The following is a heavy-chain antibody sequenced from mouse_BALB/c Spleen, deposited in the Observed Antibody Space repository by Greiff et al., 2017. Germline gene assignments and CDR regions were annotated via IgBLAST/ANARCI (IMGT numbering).Heavy chain of an antibody. CDR3: TRTLTNPWFAY. J-gene: IGHJ3*01. D-gene: IGHD2-13*01. Sequence: VQLQESGPELVKPGASVKLSCKASGYTFTSYYMYWVKQRPGQGLEWIGEINPSNGGTNFNEKFKSKATLTVDKSSSTAYMQLSSLTSEDSAVYYCTRTLTNPWFAYWGQGTLVTVSA. CDR2: INPSNGGT. V-gene: IGHV1S16*01. CDR1: GYTFTSYY.